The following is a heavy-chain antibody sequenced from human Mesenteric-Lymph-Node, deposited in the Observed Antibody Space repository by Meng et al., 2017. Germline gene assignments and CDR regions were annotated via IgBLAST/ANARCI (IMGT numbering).Heavy chain of an antibody. J-gene: IGHJ6*02. CDR2: IYHSGST. Sequence: SETLSLTCTVSGYSISSGYYWGWIRQPPGKGLEWIGSIYHSGSTYYNPSLKSRVTISVDTSKNQFSLKLSSVTAADTAVYYCARGITMVRGVLYYYYGMDVWGQGTTVTVSS. D-gene: IGHD3-10*01. V-gene: IGHV4-38-2*02. CDR1: GYSISSGYY. CDR3: ARGITMVRGVLYYYYGMDV.